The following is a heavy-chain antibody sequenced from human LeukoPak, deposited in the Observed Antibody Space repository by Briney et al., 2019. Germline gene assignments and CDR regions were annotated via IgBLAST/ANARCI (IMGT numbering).Heavy chain of an antibody. CDR2: IWYDGSNK. D-gene: IGHD6-19*01. J-gene: IGHJ4*02. CDR3: ARDQGAGSGCPDY. Sequence: GGSLRLSCAASGFTFSSYDMHWVRQAPGKGLEWVAVIWYDGSNKYYADSVKGRFTISRDNSKSTLYLQMNSLRAEDTAVYYCARDQGAGSGCPDYWGQGTLVTVSS. CDR1: GFTFSSYD. V-gene: IGHV3-33*01.